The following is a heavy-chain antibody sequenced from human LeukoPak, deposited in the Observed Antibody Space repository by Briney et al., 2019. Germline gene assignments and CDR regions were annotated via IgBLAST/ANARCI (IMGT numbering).Heavy chain of an antibody. CDR3: AGRGDGNLYYFDH. Sequence: GGSLRLSCAASGFTFSSYWMSWVRQAPGKGLEWVANIKQDGGEKYYVDSVKGRFTISRVNAKNSLYLQMNSLRPEDTAVYYCAGRGDGNLYYFDHWGQGTLVTASS. J-gene: IGHJ4*02. V-gene: IGHV3-7*04. CDR2: IKQDGGEK. D-gene: IGHD5-24*01. CDR1: GFTFSSYW.